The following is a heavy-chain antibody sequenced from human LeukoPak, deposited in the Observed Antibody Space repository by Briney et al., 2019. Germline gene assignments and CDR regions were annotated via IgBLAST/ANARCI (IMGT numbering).Heavy chain of an antibody. CDR1: GYTFTSYG. J-gene: IGHJ6*02. Sequence: GASVKVSCKASGYTFTSYGISWVRQAPGQGLEWMGWISAYNGNTNYAQKLQGRVTMTTDTSTSTAYMELRSLRPDDTAVYYCARDLASYQLRPFYGMDVWGQGTTVTVSS. CDR2: ISAYNGNT. D-gene: IGHD2-2*01. V-gene: IGHV1-18*01. CDR3: ARDLASYQLRPFYGMDV.